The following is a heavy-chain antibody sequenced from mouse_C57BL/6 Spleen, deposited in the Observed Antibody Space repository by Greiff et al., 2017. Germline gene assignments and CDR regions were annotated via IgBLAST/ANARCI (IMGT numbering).Heavy chain of an antibody. J-gene: IGHJ3*01. CDR2: LYPGDGDT. CDR1: GYAFSSSW. CDR3: ARARRGYGPAY. Sequence: QVQLKESGPELVKPGASVKISCKASGYAFSSSWMNWVKPRPGKGLAWIGRLYPGDGDTNYNGKFKGKAPLTADKSSSTAYMQLSSLTSEDSAVYGCARARRGYGPAYWGQGTLGTVSA. V-gene: IGHV1-82*01. D-gene: IGHD1-1*02.